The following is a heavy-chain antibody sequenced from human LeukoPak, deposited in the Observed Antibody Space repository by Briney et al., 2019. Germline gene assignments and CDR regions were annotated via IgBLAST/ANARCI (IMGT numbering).Heavy chain of an antibody. CDR1: GYTFTSYY. V-gene: IGHV1-46*01. J-gene: IGHJ4*02. D-gene: IGHD2-15*01. Sequence: GASVKVSCKASGYTFTSYYTHWVRQAPGQGLEWMGIINPSGGSTSYAQKFQGRVTMTRDASTSTVYMELSSLRSEDTAVYYCARVQRWQGPFGYWGQGALVTVSS. CDR3: ARVQRWQGPFGY. CDR2: INPSGGST.